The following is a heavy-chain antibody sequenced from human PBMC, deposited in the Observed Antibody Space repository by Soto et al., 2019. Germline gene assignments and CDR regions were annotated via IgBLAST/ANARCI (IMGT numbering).Heavy chain of an antibody. CDR2: IYPGDSDT. Sequence: GESLKISCPGSGYSFTSYLIGWVRQMPGKGREWMGIIYPGDSDTRYSPSFQGQVTISADKSISTAYLQWSSLKASDTAMYYCARIKNSGSYYNVGLLFDTWGQGTLVTVSS. CDR3: ARIKNSGSYYNVGLLFDT. J-gene: IGHJ5*02. CDR1: GYSFTSYL. V-gene: IGHV5-51*01. D-gene: IGHD3-10*01.